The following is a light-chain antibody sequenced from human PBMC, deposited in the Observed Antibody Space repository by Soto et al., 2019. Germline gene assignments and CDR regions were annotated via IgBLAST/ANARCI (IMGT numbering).Light chain of an antibody. V-gene: IGLV2-18*02. CDR3: SSYASSTTVV. CDR1: SSDVGSYNR. CDR2: DVS. Sequence: QSVLTQPPSVSGSPGQSVSMSCSGSSSDVGSYNRVSWYQQSPGTAPKLMIYDVSNRPSGVPDRFSGSKSGNTASLTISGLQAEDEADYYCSSYASSTTVVFGGGTQLTVL. J-gene: IGLJ2*01.